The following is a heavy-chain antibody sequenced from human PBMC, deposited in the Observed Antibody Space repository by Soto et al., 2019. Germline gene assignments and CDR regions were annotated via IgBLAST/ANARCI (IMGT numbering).Heavy chain of an antibody. V-gene: IGHV3-49*03. D-gene: IGHD1-20*01. CDR3: TRAWADPITAPYFDY. Sequence: GGSLRLSCTASGFTFGDYAMSWFRQAPGKGLEWVGFIRSKAYGGTTEYAASVKGRFTISRDDSKSIAYLQMNSLKTEDTAVYYCTRAWADPITAPYFDYWGQGTLVTVSS. CDR1: GFTFGDYA. CDR2: IRSKAYGGTT. J-gene: IGHJ4*02.